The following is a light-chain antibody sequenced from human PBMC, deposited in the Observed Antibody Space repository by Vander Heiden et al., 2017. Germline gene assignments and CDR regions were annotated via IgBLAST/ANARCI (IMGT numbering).Light chain of an antibody. V-gene: IGKV2-28*01. Sequence: DIAMTQSPLFRLVTPGEPGCISCRSIQSLLHSHGYNYLDWYLQKPGQSPQLLIYLGSNRASGVPDRFSGSGSGTDFTLKISRVEAEDVGLYYCMQALQTPYTFGQGTKLEIK. J-gene: IGKJ2*01. CDR1: QSLLHSHGYNY. CDR2: LGS. CDR3: MQALQTPYT.